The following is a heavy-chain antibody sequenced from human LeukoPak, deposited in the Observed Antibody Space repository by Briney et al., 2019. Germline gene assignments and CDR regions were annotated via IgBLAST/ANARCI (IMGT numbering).Heavy chain of an antibody. V-gene: IGHV1-2*02. CDR3: ARSNNYGDYSMGF. J-gene: IGHJ4*02. D-gene: IGHD4-17*01. CDR2: INPNSGGT. CDR1: GYTFTGYY. Sequence: ASVKVSCKASGYTFTGYYMHWVRQAPGQGLEWMGWINPNSGGTNYAQKFQGRVTMTRDTSISTAYMELSRPRSDDTAVYYCARSNNYGDYSMGFWGQGTLVTVSS.